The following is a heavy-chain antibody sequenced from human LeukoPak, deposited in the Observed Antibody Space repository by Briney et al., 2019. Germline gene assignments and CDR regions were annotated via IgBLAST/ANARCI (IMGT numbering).Heavy chain of an antibody. CDR1: GFTFSSYS. V-gene: IGHV3-21*01. Sequence: GGSLRLSCAASGFTFSSYSMNWVRQAPGKGLEWVSSISSSSSYIYYADSVKGRFTISRDNAKNSLYLQMNSLRAEDTAVYYCARADSYGYYGYFDYWGQGTLVTVPS. D-gene: IGHD5-18*01. CDR3: ARADSYGYYGYFDY. J-gene: IGHJ4*02. CDR2: ISSSSSYI.